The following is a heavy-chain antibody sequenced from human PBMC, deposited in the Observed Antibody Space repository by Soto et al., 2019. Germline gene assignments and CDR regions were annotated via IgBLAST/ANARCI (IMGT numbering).Heavy chain of an antibody. J-gene: IGHJ4*02. CDR3: ASSASPDAY. D-gene: IGHD1-26*01. CDR2: INSGSTSI. CDR1: GFIFSSYS. Sequence: EVQLVESGGGLVQLGGSLRLSCVASGFIFSSYSMNWVRQAPGKGLEWISYINSGSTSIYYADSVKGRFTISRDNAKNSLYLQMNSLRAEDTAVYYCASSASPDAYWGQGTLVTVSS. V-gene: IGHV3-48*01.